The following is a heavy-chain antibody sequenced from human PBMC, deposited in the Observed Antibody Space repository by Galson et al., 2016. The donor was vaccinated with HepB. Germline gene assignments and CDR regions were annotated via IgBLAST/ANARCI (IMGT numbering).Heavy chain of an antibody. CDR3: ARVGGTYIDTFDI. V-gene: IGHV1-2*02. Sequence: SVKVSCKASGYSFIGYYIHWVRQAPGQGLEWMGWINPSSGGTGSAQKLQGRVTMTRDRSIRTAYMEVSSLTSDGTAVYYCARVGGTYIDTFDIWGQGTMVTVSS. D-gene: IGHD3/OR15-3a*01. J-gene: IGHJ3*02. CDR1: GYSFIGYY. CDR2: INPSSGGT.